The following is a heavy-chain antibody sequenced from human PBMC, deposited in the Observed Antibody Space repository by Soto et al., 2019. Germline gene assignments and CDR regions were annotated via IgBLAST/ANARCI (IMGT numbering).Heavy chain of an antibody. CDR2: INTNKGGT. J-gene: IGHJ4*02. Sequence: ASVKVSCKTSGYTFTNYGISWVRQAPGQGLEWMGRINTNKGGTNYAQKFQGWVTMTRDTSISTAYMELSRLNSDDTAVYYCVRGLASAYFDYWGQGILVTVSS. CDR3: VRGLASAYFDY. CDR1: GYTFTNYG. V-gene: IGHV1-2*04.